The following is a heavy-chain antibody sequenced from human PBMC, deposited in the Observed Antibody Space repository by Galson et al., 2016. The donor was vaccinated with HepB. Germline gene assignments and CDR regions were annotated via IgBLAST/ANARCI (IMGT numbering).Heavy chain of an antibody. CDR3: GRDPGIVAANVAYDY. D-gene: IGHD5-12*01. CDR2: IYYSGTT. CDR1: DGSISTTYY. V-gene: IGHV4-39*07. J-gene: IGHJ4*02. Sequence: SETLSLTCIVSDGSISTTYYWGWIRQPPGKGLEWIGNIYYSGTTYYNPSLRSRVTISLDTSKDQFSLKLTSVTAADTAVYYCGRDPGIVAANVAYDYWGRGTLVTVSS.